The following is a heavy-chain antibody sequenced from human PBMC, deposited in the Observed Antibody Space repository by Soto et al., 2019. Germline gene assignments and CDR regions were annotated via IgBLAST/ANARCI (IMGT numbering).Heavy chain of an antibody. V-gene: IGHV6-1*01. CDR1: GDSVSSNSAA. Sequence: PSQTLSLTCAISGDSVSSNSAAWNWIRQSPSRGLEWLGRTYYRSKWYNDYAVSVKSRITINPDTSKNQFSLQLNSVTPEDTAVYYCAKTYYYDSSGYYPRAAEYFQHWGQGTLVTVS. CDR2: TYYRSKWYN. J-gene: IGHJ1*01. D-gene: IGHD3-22*01. CDR3: AKTYYYDSSGYYPRAAEYFQH.